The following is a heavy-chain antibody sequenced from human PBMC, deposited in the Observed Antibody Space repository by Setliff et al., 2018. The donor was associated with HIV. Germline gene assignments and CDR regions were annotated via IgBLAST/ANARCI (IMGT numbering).Heavy chain of an antibody. J-gene: IGHJ6*02. V-gene: IGHV1-3*01. CDR3: ARDPTVVMSYYYYGMDV. D-gene: IGHD2-15*01. CDR2: INAGNGDT. CDR1: GYTFTSYA. Sequence: ASVKVSCKASGYTFTSYAMHWVGQAPGQRPEWVGWINAGNGDTEYSQKFQGRVTITRDTSASTAYMELSSLRSEDTAVYYCARDPTVVMSYYYYGMDVWGQGTTVTVSS.